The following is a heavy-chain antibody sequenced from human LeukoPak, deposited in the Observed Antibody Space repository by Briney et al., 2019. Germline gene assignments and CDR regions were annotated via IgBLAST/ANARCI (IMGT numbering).Heavy chain of an antibody. CDR2: IYYSGST. Sequence: PSETLSLTCTVSGGSISSYYWSWIRQPPGKGLEWIGYIYYSGSTNYNPSLKSRVTISVDTSKNQFSLKLSSVTAADTAVYYCARVSLDFYDRSGYYYFDYWGQGTLATVSS. J-gene: IGHJ4*02. CDR3: ARVSLDFYDRSGYYYFDY. V-gene: IGHV4-59*01. CDR1: GGSISSYY. D-gene: IGHD3-22*01.